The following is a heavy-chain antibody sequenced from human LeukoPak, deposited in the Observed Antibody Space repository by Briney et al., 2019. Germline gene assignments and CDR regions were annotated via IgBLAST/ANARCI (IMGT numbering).Heavy chain of an antibody. D-gene: IGHD3-10*02. V-gene: IGHV3-23*01. J-gene: IGHJ6*04. CDR3: AELGITMIGGV. CDR2: ISGSGGST. CDR1: GFTFDDYG. Sequence: GGSLRLSCAASGFTFDDYGMSWVRQAPGKGLEWVSAISGSGGSTYYADSVKGRFTISRDNAKNSLYLQMNSLRAEDTAVYYCAELGITMIGGVWGKGTTVTVSS.